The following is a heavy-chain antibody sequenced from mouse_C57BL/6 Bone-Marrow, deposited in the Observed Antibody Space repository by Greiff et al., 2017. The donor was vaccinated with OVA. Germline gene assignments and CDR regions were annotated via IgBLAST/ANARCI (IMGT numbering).Heavy chain of an antibody. J-gene: IGHJ3*01. D-gene: IGHD2-2*01. Sequence: EVKLMESGGGLVKPGGSLKLSCAASGFTFSSYAMSWVRQTPEKRLEWVATISDGGSYTYYPDNVKGRFTISRDNAKNNLYLQMSHLKSEDTAMYYCARGRDYGYDGFAYWGQGTLVTVSA. CDR3: ARGRDYGYDGFAY. CDR2: ISDGGSYT. V-gene: IGHV5-4*03. CDR1: GFTFSSYA.